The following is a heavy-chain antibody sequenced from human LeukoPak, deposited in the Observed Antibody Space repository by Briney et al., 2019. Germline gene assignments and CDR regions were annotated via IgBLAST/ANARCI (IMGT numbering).Heavy chain of an antibody. D-gene: IGHD3-3*01. CDR3: ARDDPWSGST. V-gene: IGHV4-38-2*02. J-gene: IGHJ4*02. CDR2: IYHSGST. CDR1: GYSISSGYY. Sequence: SETLSLTCTVSGYSISSGYYWGWIRQPPGKGLEWIGSIYHSGSTYYNPSLKSRVTISVDTSKNQFSLKLSSVTAADTAVYYCARDDPWSGSTWGQGTLVTVSS.